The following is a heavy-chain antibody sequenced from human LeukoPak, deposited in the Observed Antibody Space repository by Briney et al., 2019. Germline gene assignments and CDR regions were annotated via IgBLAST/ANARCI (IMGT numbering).Heavy chain of an antibody. CDR1: GFTFSSYG. V-gene: IGHV3-23*01. Sequence: GRSLRLSCAASGFTFSSYGMHWVRQAPGKGLEWVSAISGSGGSTYYADSVKGRFTISRDNSKNTLYLQMNSLRAEDTAVYYCAKDKLELRDWGQGTLVTVSS. J-gene: IGHJ4*02. CDR2: ISGSGGST. CDR3: AKDKLELRD. D-gene: IGHD1-7*01.